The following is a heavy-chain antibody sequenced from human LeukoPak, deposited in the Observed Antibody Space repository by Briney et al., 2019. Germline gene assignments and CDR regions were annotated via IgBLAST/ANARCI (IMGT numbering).Heavy chain of an antibody. CDR2: VSHVGSIQ. CDR3: ARVEAGHFDY. Sequence: GGSLRLSCAASGFTFPTNPMHWVRQAPGKGLEWVAVVSHVGSIQNYADSVRGRFTISRDNSKNTVYLQMNSLRAEDTAVYYCARVEAGHFDYWGQGTLVTVSS. J-gene: IGHJ4*02. V-gene: IGHV3-30-3*01. D-gene: IGHD6-13*01. CDR1: GFTFPTNP.